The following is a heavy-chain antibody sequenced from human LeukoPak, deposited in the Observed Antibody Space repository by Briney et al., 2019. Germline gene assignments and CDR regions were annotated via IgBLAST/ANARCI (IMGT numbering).Heavy chain of an antibody. CDR1: GFTFSSYA. Sequence: GGSLRLSCAASGFTFSSYAMNWVRQAPGKGLEWVSSISSSSSYIFYADSVKGRFTISRDNARNSLFLQMNSLRAEDTAVYYCAREETTVTRGTFDIWGQGTMVTVSS. CDR2: ISSSSSYI. D-gene: IGHD4-17*01. V-gene: IGHV3-21*01. J-gene: IGHJ3*02. CDR3: AREETTVTRGTFDI.